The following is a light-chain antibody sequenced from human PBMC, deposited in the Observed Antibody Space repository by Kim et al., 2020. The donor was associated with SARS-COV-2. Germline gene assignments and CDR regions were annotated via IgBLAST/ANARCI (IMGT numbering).Light chain of an antibody. CDR1: ETVYSNS. Sequence: EIVLTQSPGTLSLSPGERATLSCRASETVYSNSLAWFQQRPGQAPMHLISAASKRATAIPDRFTGSGSGTDFTLTISRLEPEDFAVYYCQKYGSSPRTFGQGTKVDIK. CDR3: QKYGSSPRT. V-gene: IGKV3-20*01. CDR2: AAS. J-gene: IGKJ1*01.